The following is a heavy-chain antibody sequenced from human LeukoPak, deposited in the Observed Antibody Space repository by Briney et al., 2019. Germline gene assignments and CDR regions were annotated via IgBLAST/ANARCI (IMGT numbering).Heavy chain of an antibody. CDR3: IVEVITDY. CDR1: GFTFSGSA. D-gene: IGHD3-22*01. J-gene: IGHJ4*02. Sequence: GGSLRLSCAASGFTFSGSAMHWVRQASGKGLEWVGRIRSKANSYATAYAASVKGRFTISRDDSKNTAYLQMNSLKTEDTAVYYCIVEVITDYWGQGTLVTVSS. CDR2: IRSKANSYAT. V-gene: IGHV3-73*01.